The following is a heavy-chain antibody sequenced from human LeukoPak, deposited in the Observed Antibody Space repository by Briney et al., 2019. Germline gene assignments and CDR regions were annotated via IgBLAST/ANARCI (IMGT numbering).Heavy chain of an antibody. J-gene: IGHJ5*02. V-gene: IGHV1-69*13. D-gene: IGHD6-6*01. CDR1: GGTINNFA. Sequence: ASVKVSCKVAGGTINNFAISWVRQAPGQGLEWMGGLSPVLATYAQKFQGRVTITADESTDTVYMELGSLTSEDTATYFCARDREISARPGGWFDPWGQGTLVTVSS. CDR2: LSPVLA. CDR3: ARDREISARPGGWFDP.